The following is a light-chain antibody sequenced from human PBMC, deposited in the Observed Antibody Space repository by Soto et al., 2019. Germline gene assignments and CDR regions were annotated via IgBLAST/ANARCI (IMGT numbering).Light chain of an antibody. CDR2: KAS. J-gene: IGKJ1*01. CDR1: QTISSW. CDR3: QHYNSYSEA. V-gene: IGKV1-5*03. Sequence: DIQRTQSPSTLSGSVGDRVTITCRASQTISSWLAWYQQKRGKAPKLXIYKASTLKSGVPSRFSGSGSGTEFTLTISSLQPDDFATDYCQHYNSYSEAFGQGTKVDIK.